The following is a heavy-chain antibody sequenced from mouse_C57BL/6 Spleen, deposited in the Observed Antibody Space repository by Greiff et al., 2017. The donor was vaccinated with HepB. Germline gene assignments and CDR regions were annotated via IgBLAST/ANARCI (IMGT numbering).Heavy chain of an antibody. J-gene: IGHJ1*03. D-gene: IGHD1-1*01. Sequence: VQLVESGAELVRPGASVTLSCKASGYTFTDYEMHWVKQTPVHGLEWIGAIDPETGGTAYNQKFKGKAILTADKSSSTAYMELRSLTSEDSAVYYCTRYYYGSYWYFDVWGTGTTVTVSS. CDR1: GYTFTDYE. V-gene: IGHV1-15*01. CDR3: TRYYYGSYWYFDV. CDR2: IDPETGGT.